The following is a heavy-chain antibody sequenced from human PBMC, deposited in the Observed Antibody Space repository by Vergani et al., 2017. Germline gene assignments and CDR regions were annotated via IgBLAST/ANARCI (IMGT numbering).Heavy chain of an antibody. V-gene: IGHV3-30-3*01. CDR2: ISYDGSNK. CDR3: ARGGVCSGDPFDY. CDR1: GFTFSSYA. Sequence: QVQLVESGGGVVQPGRSLRLSCAASGFTFSSYAMHWVRQAPGKGLEWVAVISYDGSNKYYADSVKGRLTISRDNSKNTLYLQMNSLRAEDTAVYYWARGGVCSGDPFDYWGQGTLVTVSS. J-gene: IGHJ4*02. D-gene: IGHD7-27*01.